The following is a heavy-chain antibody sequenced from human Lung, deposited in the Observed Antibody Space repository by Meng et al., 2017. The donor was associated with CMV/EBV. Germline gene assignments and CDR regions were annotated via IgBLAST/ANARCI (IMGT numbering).Heavy chain of an antibody. Sequence: GEXXKISCQGSGYSFTSYWIAWVRQMPGKGLEWMGISYSGDSDTTYSPSFQGQVTISADNSISTTYLQWNSLRASDTAMYYCARQLDTRTWDNWFDPWGQGXLVTVSS. V-gene: IGHV5-51*01. J-gene: IGHJ5*02. CDR3: ARQLDTRTWDNWFDP. CDR1: GYSFTSYW. D-gene: IGHD2-2*01. CDR2: SYSGDSDT.